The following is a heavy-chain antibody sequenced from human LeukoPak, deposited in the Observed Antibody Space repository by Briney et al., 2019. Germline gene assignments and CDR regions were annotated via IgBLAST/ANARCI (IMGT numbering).Heavy chain of an antibody. V-gene: IGHV3-30*04. CDR3: ARGSYCSSTSCYYYYGMDV. D-gene: IGHD2-2*01. CDR1: GFTFSSYA. CDR2: ISYDGSNK. J-gene: IGHJ6*02. Sequence: GGSLRLSCAASGFTFSSYAMHWVRQAPGKGLEWVAVISYDGSNKYYADSVKGRFTISRGNSKNTLYLQMNSLRAEDTAVYYCARGSYCSSTSCYYYYGMDVWGQGTTVTVSS.